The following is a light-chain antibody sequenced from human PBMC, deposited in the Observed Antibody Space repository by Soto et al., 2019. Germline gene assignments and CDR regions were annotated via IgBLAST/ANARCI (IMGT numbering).Light chain of an antibody. CDR2: DDN. J-gene: IGLJ2*01. Sequence: QSVLTQPPSVSAAPGQKGTFSCSGRSSNIGSYSVSWYQQLPGTAPKLLIYDDNKRPSGIPDRFSGSKSGTSATLGITALQTGDEADYYCGTWDTSLSAVVFGGGTKLTVL. V-gene: IGLV1-51*01. CDR1: SSNIGSYS. CDR3: GTWDTSLSAVV.